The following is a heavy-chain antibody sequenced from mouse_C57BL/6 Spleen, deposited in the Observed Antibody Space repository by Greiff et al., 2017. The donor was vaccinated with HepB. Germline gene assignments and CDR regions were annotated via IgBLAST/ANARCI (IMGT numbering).Heavy chain of an antibody. CDR2: IYPGSGNT. Sequence: VKLVESGAELVRPGASVKLSCKASGYTFTDYYINWVKQRPGQGLEWIARIYPGSGNTYYNEKRKGKATLTAEKSSSTAYMQLSSLTSEDSAVYFCAREHYDYDDDMDYWGQGTTVTVSS. D-gene: IGHD2-4*01. V-gene: IGHV1-76*01. J-gene: IGHJ4*01. CDR3: AREHYDYDDDMDY. CDR1: GYTFTDYY.